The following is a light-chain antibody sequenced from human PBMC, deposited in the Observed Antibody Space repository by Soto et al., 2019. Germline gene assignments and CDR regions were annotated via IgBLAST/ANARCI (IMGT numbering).Light chain of an antibody. J-gene: IGKJ5*01. CDR3: QQYYSNPIT. CDR2: WAS. CDR1: QSVLYSSNNNNY. V-gene: IGKV4-1*01. Sequence: DIVMTQSPDSLAVSLGEGATINCKSSQSVLYSSNNNNYLAWYQQTKGQTPRMLIYWASTRESGVPDRFSGSGSGTDFTLTISRLQAEDVEVYYCQQYYSNPITFGQGTRLEIK.